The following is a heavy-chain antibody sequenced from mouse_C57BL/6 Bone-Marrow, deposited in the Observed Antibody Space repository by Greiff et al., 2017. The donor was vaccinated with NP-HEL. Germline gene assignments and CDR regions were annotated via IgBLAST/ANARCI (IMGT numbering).Heavy chain of an antibody. CDR3: ARRGDGYPFYWYFDV. D-gene: IGHD2-3*01. J-gene: IGHJ1*03. V-gene: IGHV5-6*01. CDR1: GFTFSSYG. Sequence: DVQLQESGGDLVKPGGSLKLSCAASGFTFSSYGMSWVRQTPDKRLEWVATISSGGSYTYYPDSVKGRFTISRDNAKNTLYLQMSSLKSEDTAMYYCARRGDGYPFYWYFDVWGTGTTVTVSS. CDR2: ISSGGSYT.